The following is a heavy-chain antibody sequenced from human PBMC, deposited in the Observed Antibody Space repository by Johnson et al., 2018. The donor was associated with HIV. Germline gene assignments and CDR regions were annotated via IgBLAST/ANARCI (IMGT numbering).Heavy chain of an antibody. CDR3: VRGGLGYQNFHDAFDM. CDR2: INWNGGRT. V-gene: IGHV3-20*04. D-gene: IGHD2-2*01. J-gene: IGHJ3*02. Sequence: VQLVESGGGVVRPGGSLRLSCAASGFTFDDYGMSWVRQAPGKGLEWVSGINWNGGRTVYEDSVKGRLTISRDNAKNSLYLQMNSLRAEDTALYYCVRGGLGYQNFHDAFDMWGQGTMVTVSS. CDR1: GFTFDDYG.